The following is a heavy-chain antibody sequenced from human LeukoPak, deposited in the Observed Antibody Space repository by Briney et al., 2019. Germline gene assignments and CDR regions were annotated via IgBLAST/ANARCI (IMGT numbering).Heavy chain of an antibody. CDR2: MNPNSGNT. Sequence: ASRKVSCKAAGYTVTSYDVNWVRQAGGQGREGMGWMNPNSGNTGYAQKFQGRVTMTRNTSISTAYMELSSLRSEDTAVYYCARSSSSWYDWFDPWGQGTLVTVSS. CDR1: GYTVTSYD. D-gene: IGHD6-13*01. V-gene: IGHV1-8*01. J-gene: IGHJ5*02. CDR3: ARSSSSWYDWFDP.